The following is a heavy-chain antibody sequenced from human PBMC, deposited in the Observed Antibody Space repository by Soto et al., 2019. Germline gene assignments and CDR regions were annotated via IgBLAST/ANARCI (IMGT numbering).Heavy chain of an antibody. D-gene: IGHD3-9*01. Sequence: QITLRESGPTVVKPTQTLTLTCTFSGFSLNTTGGGVGWIRQPPGKALEWVALIYWDDDKRYNPSLKRRLVIAQDSSKTQVVLTMTNVDPVDTAAYYCAGLVSDDASEYFDIGGQGTLVPVSS. J-gene: IGHJ4*02. CDR3: AGLVSDDASEYFDI. V-gene: IGHV2-5*02. CDR2: IYWDDDK. CDR1: GFSLNTTGGG.